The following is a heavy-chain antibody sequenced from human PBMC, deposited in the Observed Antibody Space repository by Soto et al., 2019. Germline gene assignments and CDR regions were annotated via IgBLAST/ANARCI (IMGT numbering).Heavy chain of an antibody. CDR1: GEAFSGYY. V-gene: IGHV4-34*01. CDR3: ARGRNYDFWSGYYGYYYYYGMDV. J-gene: IGHJ6*02. D-gene: IGHD3-3*01. Sequence: SETLSLTYAGYGEAFSGYYWSSIRQPPGKGQAWIGEINQSGSTNYNPSLKSRVTISVDTSKNQFSLKLSSVTAADTGVYYCARGRNYDFWSGYYGYYYYYGMDVWGQGITVTVSS. CDR2: INQSGST.